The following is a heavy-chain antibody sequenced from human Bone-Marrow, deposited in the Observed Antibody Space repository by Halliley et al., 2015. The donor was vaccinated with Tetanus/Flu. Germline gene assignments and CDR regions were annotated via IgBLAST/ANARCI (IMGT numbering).Heavy chain of an antibody. V-gene: IGHV4-59*01. CDR2: IYYSGTT. CDR3: ARGGAGYNSFGQ. CDR1: GGSISSYY. D-gene: IGHD5-12*01. J-gene: IGHJ4*02. Sequence: TLSLTCTVSGGSISSYYWSWIRQPPGKGLEWIGYIYYSGTTNYNPSLKNRVTISADTPKNRFFLRMTSETAADTAVYYCARGGAGYNSFGQWGQGTLVTVSS.